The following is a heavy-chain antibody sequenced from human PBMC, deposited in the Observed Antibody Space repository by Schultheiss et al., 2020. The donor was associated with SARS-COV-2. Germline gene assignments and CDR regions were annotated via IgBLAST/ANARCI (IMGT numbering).Heavy chain of an antibody. D-gene: IGHD4-23*01. CDR3: AKGDYGGNSDYYYGMDV. J-gene: IGHJ6*02. CDR1: GFTFSNYA. CDR2: ISGSGGST. Sequence: GGSLRLSCAASGFTFSNYAMTWVRQAPGKGLEWVSAISGSGGSTYYADSVKGRFTISRDNSKNTLYLQMNSLRAEDTAVYYCAKGDYGGNSDYYYGMDVWGQGTTVTVSS. V-gene: IGHV3-23*01.